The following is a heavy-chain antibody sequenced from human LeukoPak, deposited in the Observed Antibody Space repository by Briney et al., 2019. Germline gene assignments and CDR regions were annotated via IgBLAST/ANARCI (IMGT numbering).Heavy chain of an antibody. CDR3: ARVWRTSPYYFDY. Sequence: ASVKVSCTASGGTFSSYAISWVRQAPGQGLEWMGGIIPIFGTANYAQKFQGRVTMTTDTSTSTAYMELRSLRSDDTAVYYCARVWRTSPYYFDYWGQGTLVTVSS. CDR1: GGTFSSYA. V-gene: IGHV1-69*05. J-gene: IGHJ4*02. D-gene: IGHD1-1*01. CDR2: IIPIFGTA.